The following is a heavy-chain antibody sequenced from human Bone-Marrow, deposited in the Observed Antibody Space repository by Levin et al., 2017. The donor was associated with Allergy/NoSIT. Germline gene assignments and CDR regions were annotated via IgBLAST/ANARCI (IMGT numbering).Heavy chain of an antibody. J-gene: IGHJ3*01. V-gene: IGHV2-70*11. CDR2: IDWDDDE. CDR1: GFSVSTSGMS. Sequence: SGPTLVKPTQTLTLTCTLSGFSVSTSGMSVSWIRQPPGKALEWLARIDWDDDEHYSTSLKTRLTISKDTSKNQVVLTMTNLDPVDTATYYCARRSLRGIMTYAFDVWGQGTMVTVSS. CDR3: ARRSLRGIMTYAFDV. D-gene: IGHD3-10*01.